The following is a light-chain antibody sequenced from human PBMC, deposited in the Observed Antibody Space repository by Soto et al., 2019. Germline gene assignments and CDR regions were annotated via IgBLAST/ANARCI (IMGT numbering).Light chain of an antibody. V-gene: IGKV3-11*01. CDR1: QSVNRY. CDR2: DAS. J-gene: IGKJ5*01. Sequence: EIVLTQSPATLSLYPGERATLSCRASQSVNRYLAWYQQKPGQAPRLLIYDASNRATGIPARFSGSGSGTDFTLTISSLEPEDFAVYFCQQRSNWPPITFGQGTRLEIK. CDR3: QQRSNWPPIT.